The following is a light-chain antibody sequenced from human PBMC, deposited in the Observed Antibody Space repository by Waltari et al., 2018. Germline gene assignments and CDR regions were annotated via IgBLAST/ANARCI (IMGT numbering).Light chain of an antibody. CDR1: QPVSSN. J-gene: IGKJ1*01. V-gene: IGKV3-15*01. CDR2: GAS. CDR3: QQYNNWPPWT. Sequence: ETVMTQSPATLSVSPGERATLSCRASQPVSSNLAWYQHTPGQAPRLLIYGASTRDTGIPARFSGSGSGKQFTLTISSLQSEDFAVYYCQQYNNWPPWTFGQGTKVEIK.